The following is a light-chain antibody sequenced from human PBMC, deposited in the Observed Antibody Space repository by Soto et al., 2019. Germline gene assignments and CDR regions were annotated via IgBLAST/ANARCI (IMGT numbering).Light chain of an antibody. J-gene: IGLJ2*01. CDR1: SSDVGGYNC. Sequence: QSALTQPPSASGSPGQSVTISCTGSSSDVGGYNCVSWFQQHPGKAPKLMIFEDIKLPSGVPDRFSASKSGNTASLTVSGLQAEDEADYYCSSYGGSDNLIFGGGTKLTVL. CDR2: EDI. V-gene: IGLV2-8*01. CDR3: SSYGGSDNLI.